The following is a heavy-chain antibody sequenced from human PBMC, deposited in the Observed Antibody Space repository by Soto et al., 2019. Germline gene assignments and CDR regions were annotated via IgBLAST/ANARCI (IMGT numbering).Heavy chain of an antibody. V-gene: IGHV4-34*01. Sequence: QVQLQQWGAGLLKPSETLSLTCAVYGGSFSGYYWSWIRQPPGKGLEWIGEINHSGSTNYNPSLKSRLTISVDTSKNPFSLTLSSVTAADTAVYYCARGSAIAARPGNWFDPWGQGTLVTVSS. CDR2: INHSGST. J-gene: IGHJ5*02. CDR3: ARGSAIAARPGNWFDP. D-gene: IGHD6-6*01. CDR1: GGSFSGYY.